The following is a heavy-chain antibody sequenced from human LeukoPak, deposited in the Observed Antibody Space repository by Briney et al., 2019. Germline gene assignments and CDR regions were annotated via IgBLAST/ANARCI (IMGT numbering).Heavy chain of an antibody. CDR3: ARHGSWDYFDY. CDR2: IYYSGST. J-gene: IGHJ4*02. CDR1: GGYISSYY. Sequence: TSETLSLTCTVSGGYISSYYWSWIRQPPGKGLEWIGYIYYSGSTNYNPSLKSRVTISVDTSKNQFSLKLSSVTAADTAVYYCARHGSWDYFDYWGQGTLVTVSS. V-gene: IGHV4-59*08. D-gene: IGHD6-13*01.